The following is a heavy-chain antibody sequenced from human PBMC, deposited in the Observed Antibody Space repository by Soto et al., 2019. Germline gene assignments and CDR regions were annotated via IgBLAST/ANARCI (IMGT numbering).Heavy chain of an antibody. Sequence: EVHLVESGGGLVQPGGSLRLSCAASGFTFSTYSMNWVRQAPGKGQEWVSYISSTSSTIYYADSVKGRFTISRDNAKKSLYLQMNSLRDEDTAVYYCARVGLPVTTAVMVNQHWGQGTLVTVSS. CDR2: ISSTSSTI. CDR3: ARVGLPVTTAVMVNQH. D-gene: IGHD4-17*01. CDR1: GFTFSTYS. J-gene: IGHJ1*01. V-gene: IGHV3-48*02.